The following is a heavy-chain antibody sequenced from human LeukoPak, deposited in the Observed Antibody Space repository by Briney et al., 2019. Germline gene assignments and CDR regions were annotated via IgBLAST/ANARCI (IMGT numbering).Heavy chain of an antibody. CDR3: STSPSFGSSWYQFNY. CDR1: GFTFTNYA. V-gene: IGHV3-23*01. Sequence: PGGSLRLSCVASGFTFTNYAMNWVRQAPGKGLEWVSGISGSDASTHYADSVKGRFTISRDNSKNTLYLQMKTLRAEDTAVYYCSTSPSFGSSWYQFNYWGQGALVIVSS. CDR2: ISGSDAST. D-gene: IGHD6-13*01. J-gene: IGHJ4*02.